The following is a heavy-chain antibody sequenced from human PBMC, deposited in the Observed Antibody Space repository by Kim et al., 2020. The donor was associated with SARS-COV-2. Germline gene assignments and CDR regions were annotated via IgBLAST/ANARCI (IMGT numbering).Heavy chain of an antibody. V-gene: IGHV3-23*01. D-gene: IGHD3-3*01. CDR2: ISGSGSNK. J-gene: IGHJ4*02. CDR3: TKESALFSDS. CDR1: GFTFSSYA. Sequence: GGSLRLSCTASGFTFSSYAMSWVRQAPGMGLEWVSSISGSGSNKYYSDSLKGRLTISRDNSKNTLYLEMHSLEVEDTAFYYCTKESALFSDSWGQGTLVTVSA.